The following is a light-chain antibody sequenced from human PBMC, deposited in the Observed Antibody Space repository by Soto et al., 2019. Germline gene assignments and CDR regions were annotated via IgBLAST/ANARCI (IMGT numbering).Light chain of an antibody. J-gene: IGKJ5*01. CDR2: GAS. V-gene: IGKV3D-15*01. CDR3: QQSDT. CDR1: QSVSSN. Sequence: EIVMTQSPATLSVSPLERATLSCRASQSVSSNLAWYQQKPGQAPRLLIYGASSSATGIPDRFSGSGSGTDFTLTISRLEPEDFAVYYCQQSDTFGQGTRLEIK.